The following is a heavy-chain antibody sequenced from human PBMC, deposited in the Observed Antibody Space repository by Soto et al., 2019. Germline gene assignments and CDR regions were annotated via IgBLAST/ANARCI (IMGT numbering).Heavy chain of an antibody. CDR2: INHSGST. Sequence: LSLTCAVYGGSFSGYYWSWIRQPPGEGLEWIGEINHSGSTNYNPSLKSRVTISVDTSKNQFSLKLSSVTAADTAVYYCARDPAYLYSSSWFNYYYYGMDVWGQGTTVTVSS. CDR3: ARDPAYLYSSSWFNYYYYGMDV. CDR1: GGSFSGYY. V-gene: IGHV4-34*01. J-gene: IGHJ6*02. D-gene: IGHD6-13*01.